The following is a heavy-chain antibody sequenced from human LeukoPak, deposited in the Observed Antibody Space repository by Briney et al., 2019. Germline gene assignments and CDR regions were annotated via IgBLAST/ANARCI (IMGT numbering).Heavy chain of an antibody. Sequence: PGGSLRLSCAASGFTFSSYSMNWVRQAPGEGLEWVSSISSSSSYIYYADSVKGRFTISRDNAKNSLYLQMNSLRAEDTAVYYCARLLTSRIDYWGQGTLVTVSS. V-gene: IGHV3-21*01. D-gene: IGHD2-8*01. J-gene: IGHJ4*02. CDR2: ISSSSSYI. CDR3: ARLLTSRIDY. CDR1: GFTFSSYS.